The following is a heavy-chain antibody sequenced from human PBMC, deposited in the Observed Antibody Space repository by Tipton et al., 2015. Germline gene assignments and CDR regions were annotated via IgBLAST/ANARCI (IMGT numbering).Heavy chain of an antibody. V-gene: IGHV3-23*01. CDR1: GFTFSDYY. Sequence: GSLRLSCAASGFTFSDYYMSWIRQAPGKGLEWVSILSGSGDRTYYADSVKGRFTISRDNFKNTLYLQMNSLRAEDTAAYYCARDMVRGVLYLYDGLDVWGQGTTVTVSS. CDR2: LSGSGDRT. J-gene: IGHJ6*02. D-gene: IGHD3-10*01. CDR3: ARDMVRGVLYLYDGLDV.